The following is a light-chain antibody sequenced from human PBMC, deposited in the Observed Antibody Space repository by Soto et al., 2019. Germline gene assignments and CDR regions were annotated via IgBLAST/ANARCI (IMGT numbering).Light chain of an antibody. CDR2: DAS. CDR1: QSIYEK. CDR3: QQYNRWPLT. Sequence: EIMMTQSPATLSVSPGERVTLSFRASQSIYEKLAWYQQKPGQTPRLVIYDASTRATGTPGSFSGSGSGTEFTLTISSLQSEDFAVYYCQQYNRWPLTFGGGTKVDIK. J-gene: IGKJ4*01. V-gene: IGKV3-15*01.